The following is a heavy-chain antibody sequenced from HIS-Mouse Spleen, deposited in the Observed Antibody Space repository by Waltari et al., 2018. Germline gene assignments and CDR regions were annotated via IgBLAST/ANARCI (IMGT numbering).Heavy chain of an antibody. CDR1: GGSISSGAYY. CDR3: AREIPYSSSWYDWYFDL. Sequence: QVQLQESGPGLVKPSQTLSLTCTVSGGSISSGAYYWSWIRQHPGKGLEWIGSIYYSGSTYYNPSLKSRVTISVDTSKNQFSLKLSSVTAADTAVYYCAREIPYSSSWYDWYFDLWGRGTLVTVSS. V-gene: IGHV4-31*03. J-gene: IGHJ2*01. CDR2: IYYSGST. D-gene: IGHD6-13*01.